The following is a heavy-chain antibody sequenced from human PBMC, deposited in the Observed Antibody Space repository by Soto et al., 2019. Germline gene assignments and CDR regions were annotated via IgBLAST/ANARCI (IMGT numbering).Heavy chain of an antibody. CDR3: AREAVDDSSGYYYGFDY. J-gene: IGHJ4*02. Sequence: ASGKVSCKASGYTFTSYGISWVRQAPGQGLERKGWISAYNGNTNYAQKLQGRVTMTKDTSTSTAYMELRSLRSDDTAVYYCAREAVDDSSGYYYGFDYWGQGTLVTVSS. D-gene: IGHD3-22*01. CDR1: GYTFTSYG. V-gene: IGHV1-18*01. CDR2: ISAYNGNT.